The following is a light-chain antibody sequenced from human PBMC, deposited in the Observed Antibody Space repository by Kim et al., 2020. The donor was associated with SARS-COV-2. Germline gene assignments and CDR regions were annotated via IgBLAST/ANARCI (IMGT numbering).Light chain of an antibody. V-gene: IGLV1-44*01. CDR3: AAWDDRLNEGV. CDR1: SSNIASKT. Sequence: GTRVTISCSGGSSNIASKTVTWYQLLPGTAPKLLIYNNNQRPSGVPDRFSGSKSGTSASLAISGLQSEDEADYYCAAWDDRLNEGVFGGGTQLTVL. J-gene: IGLJ2*01. CDR2: NNN.